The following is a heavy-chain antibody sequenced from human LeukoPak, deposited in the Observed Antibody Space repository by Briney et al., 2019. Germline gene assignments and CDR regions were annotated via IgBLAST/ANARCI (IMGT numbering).Heavy chain of an antibody. J-gene: IGHJ3*02. V-gene: IGHV3-13*01. CDR2: IGTAGDT. Sequence: GGSLRLSCAASGFTFSSYDMHWVRQAPGKGLEWVSAIGTAGDTYYPGSVKGRFTISRDNSKNTLYLQMNSLRAEDTAVYYCAREPTQLDAFDIWGQGTMVTVSS. CDR1: GFTFSSYD. CDR3: AREPTQLDAFDI. D-gene: IGHD6-6*01.